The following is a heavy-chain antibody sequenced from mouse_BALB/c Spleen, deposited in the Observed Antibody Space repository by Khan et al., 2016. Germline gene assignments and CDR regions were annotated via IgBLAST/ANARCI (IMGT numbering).Heavy chain of an antibody. D-gene: IGHD3-2*02. CDR3: ARTQER. V-gene: IGHV1-4*01. CDR1: GYTFTSYT. CDR2: INPSSGYT. Sequence: VQLQESGAELARPGASVKMSCKASGYTFTSYTMHWLKQRPGQGLEWIGYINPSSGYTKYNQKFKDKATLTADKSSSTAYMQLSSLTSEDSAVYYCARTQERWGQGTTLTVSS. J-gene: IGHJ2*01.